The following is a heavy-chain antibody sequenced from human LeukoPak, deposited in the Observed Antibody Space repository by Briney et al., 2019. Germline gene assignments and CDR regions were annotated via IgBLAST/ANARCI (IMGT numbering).Heavy chain of an antibody. Sequence: GGSLRLSCAASGFTFDDYGMSWVRQAPGKGLEWVSGINWNGGSTGYADSVKGRFTISRDNAKNSLYLQMNSLRAEDTASYYCARVPLTYYYDSSGEVDYWGQGTLVTVSS. CDR2: INWNGGST. CDR1: GFTFDDYG. CDR3: ARVPLTYYYDSSGEVDY. V-gene: IGHV3-20*04. J-gene: IGHJ4*02. D-gene: IGHD3-22*01.